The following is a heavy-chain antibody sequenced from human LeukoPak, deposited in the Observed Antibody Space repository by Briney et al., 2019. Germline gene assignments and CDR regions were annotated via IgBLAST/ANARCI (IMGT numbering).Heavy chain of an antibody. Sequence: SETLSLTCAVYGASFTEYYWSWIRQPPGKGLEWIGEIDHTGSTNYDPSLKTRVTISVDTSNKHFSLRLNSVTAADTAVYYCARPRVRPTTNWFDTWGQGTLVTVSS. V-gene: IGHV4-34*01. D-gene: IGHD1-26*01. CDR2: IDHTGST. CDR1: GASFTEYY. J-gene: IGHJ5*02. CDR3: ARPRVRPTTNWFDT.